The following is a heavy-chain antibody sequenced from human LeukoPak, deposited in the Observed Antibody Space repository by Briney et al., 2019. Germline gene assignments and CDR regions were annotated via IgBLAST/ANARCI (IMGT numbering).Heavy chain of an antibody. V-gene: IGHV3-9*01. J-gene: IGHJ4*02. CDR1: GFTFDDYA. D-gene: IGHD3-10*01. CDR2: ISWNSGSI. CDR3: AKSLGRWFGELLSH. Sequence: PGGSLRLSCAASGFTFDDYAMHWVRQAPGKGLEWVSGISWNSGSIGYADSVKGRFTISRDNAKNSLYLQMNSLRAEDTALYYCAKSLGRWFGELLSHWGQGTLVTVSS.